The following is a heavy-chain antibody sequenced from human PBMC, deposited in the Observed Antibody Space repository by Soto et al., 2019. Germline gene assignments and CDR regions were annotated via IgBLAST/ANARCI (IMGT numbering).Heavy chain of an antibody. Sequence: SETLSLTCTVSGDSMTNYYWNWLLQPPWKGLEWIGYIYYSGSTNYNPSLKSRVTISVDTSKNQFSLKLSSVTAADTAIYYCARLRPSGTSDYWGQGTLVTVSS. CDR2: IYYSGST. D-gene: IGHD1-26*01. J-gene: IGHJ4*02. V-gene: IGHV4-59*08. CDR3: ARLRPSGTSDY. CDR1: GDSMTNYY.